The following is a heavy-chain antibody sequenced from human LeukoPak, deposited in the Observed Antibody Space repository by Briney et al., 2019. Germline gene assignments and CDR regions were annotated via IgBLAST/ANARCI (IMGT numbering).Heavy chain of an antibody. CDR3: AARSWIYYDSSGYPLQDYYYYMDV. CDR1: GYTFTGYY. CDR2: IIPIFGTA. Sequence: GASVKVSCKASGYTFTGYYMHWVRQAPGQGLEWMGGIIPIFGTANYAQKFQGRVTITTDESTSTAYMELSSLRSEDTAVYYCAARSWIYYDSSGYPLQDYYYYMDVWGKGTTVTVSS. D-gene: IGHD3-22*01. V-gene: IGHV1-69*05. J-gene: IGHJ6*03.